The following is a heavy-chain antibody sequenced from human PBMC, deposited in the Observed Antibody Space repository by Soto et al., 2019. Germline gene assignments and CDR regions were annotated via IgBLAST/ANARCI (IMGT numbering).Heavy chain of an antibody. CDR3: ATYRKFFQI. J-gene: IGHJ3*02. Sequence: SETLSLTCAVYGGSFSGYYWSWIRQPPGKGLEWIGFIYNSGSTYYNSSLKSRVTISVDRSKNHFFLNLTSVTAADTAVYYCATYRKFFQIWGQGTKVTVSS. CDR2: IYNSGST. CDR1: GGSFSGYY. V-gene: IGHV4-34*11.